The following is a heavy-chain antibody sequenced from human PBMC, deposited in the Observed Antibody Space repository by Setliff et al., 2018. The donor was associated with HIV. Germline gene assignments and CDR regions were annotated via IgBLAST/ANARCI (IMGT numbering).Heavy chain of an antibody. V-gene: IGHV4-39*07. J-gene: IGHJ6*02. CDR2: VYYSGST. Sequence: SETLSLTCIVSGGSISSSSYYWGWIRQPPGKGLEWIGTVYYSGSTYYNPSLKSRVTISVDTSENQFSLKLSPVTAADTAVYYCARITMVRGVYYGMDVWGQGTTVTVS. D-gene: IGHD3-10*01. CDR3: ARITMVRGVYYGMDV. CDR1: GGSISSSSYY.